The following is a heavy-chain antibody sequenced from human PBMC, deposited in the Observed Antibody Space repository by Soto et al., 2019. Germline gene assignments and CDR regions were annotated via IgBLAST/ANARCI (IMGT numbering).Heavy chain of an antibody. J-gene: IGHJ2*01. CDR1: GGSISSGDYY. CDR2: IYDSGST. Sequence: QVQLQESGPGLVKPSQTLSLTCTVSGGSISSGDYYWSWIRQPPGKGLEWIGYIYDSGSTYYNPSLTSRVTIAVDTSQNQFSLKLSSVTAANTAVYSCARDGSGSYYTSNWYFDLWGRGTLVTVSS. V-gene: IGHV4-30-4*01. D-gene: IGHD3-10*01. CDR3: ARDGSGSYYTSNWYFDL.